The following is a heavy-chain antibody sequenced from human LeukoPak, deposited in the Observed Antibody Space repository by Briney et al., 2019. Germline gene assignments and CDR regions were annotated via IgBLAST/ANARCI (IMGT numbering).Heavy chain of an antibody. Sequence: GASVKVSCRASGYNFSAYGMTWVRQAPGQGLEWMGWVTSDNRDTKYAPKFQGRVTMTTGMSSTTAYMELRSLRSDDTAVYYCARGSHEYWNDYWGQGTLVTVSS. CDR1: GYNFSAYG. CDR3: ARGSHEYWNDY. CDR2: VTSDNRDT. J-gene: IGHJ4*02. D-gene: IGHD1-1*01. V-gene: IGHV1-18*01.